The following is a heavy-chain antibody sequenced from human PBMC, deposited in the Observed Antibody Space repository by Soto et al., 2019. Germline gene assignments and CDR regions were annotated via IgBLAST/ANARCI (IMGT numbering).Heavy chain of an antibody. Sequence: EVQLVESGGGLIQTGGSLRLSCAVSGFTVSSNYMSWVRQAPGMGLEWVSGIYSCGSKYYADSVKGRFTISRDSSANTIELQMNRQSPEDTAVYYCARSPRYSSGCDRYYYHGMDVWGQGTTVTVSS. D-gene: IGHD6-19*01. CDR3: ARSPRYSSGCDRYYYHGMDV. V-gene: IGHV3-66*03. CDR1: GFTVSSNY. CDR2: IYSCGSK. J-gene: IGHJ6*02.